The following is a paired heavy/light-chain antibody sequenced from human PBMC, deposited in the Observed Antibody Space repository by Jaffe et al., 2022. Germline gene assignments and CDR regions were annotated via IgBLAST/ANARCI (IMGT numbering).Light chain of an antibody. J-gene: IGLJ2*01. CDR2: EDI. CDR3: YSTDSSGDLRV. V-gene: IGLV3-10*01. Sequence: SYELTQPPSVSVSPGQTARITCSGDALPKRYAYWYQQKSGRAPVLVIYEDIKRPSGIPERFSGSSSGTMATLTISGAQVGDEADYYCYSTDSSGDLRVFGGGTKLTVL. CDR1: ALPKRY.
Heavy chain of an antibody. CDR2: IFWDDNK. Sequence: QITLKESGPTLVKPTQTLTLTCTFSGFSLSTSGMGVGWIRQPPGKALEWLTVIFWDDNKRYSPSLKSRLTITKGTAKNQVVLTMTNMDPVDTATYYCAHTLRFGGYESIDYWGQGTLVTVSS. CDR1: GFSLSTSGMG. CDR3: AHTLRFGGYESIDY. J-gene: IGHJ4*02. D-gene: IGHD3-3*01. V-gene: IGHV2-5*02.